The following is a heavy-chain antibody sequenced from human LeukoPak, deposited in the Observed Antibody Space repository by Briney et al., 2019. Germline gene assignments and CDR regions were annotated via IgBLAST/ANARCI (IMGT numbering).Heavy chain of an antibody. CDR2: ISYTGST. CDR3: ARARINWFDP. V-gene: IGHV4-59*01. J-gene: IGHJ5*02. CDR1: GGSISSYD. Sequence: SETLSLTCIVSGGSISSYDWSWIRQPPGKGLEWIGYISYTGSTNYNPSLKSRVTMSGDTPKNQFSLKLSSVTAADTAVYYCARARINWFDPWGQGTLVTVSS.